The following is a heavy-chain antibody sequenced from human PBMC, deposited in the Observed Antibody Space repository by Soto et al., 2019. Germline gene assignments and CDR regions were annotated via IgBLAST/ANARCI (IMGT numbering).Heavy chain of an antibody. Sequence: EVQLVESEGGLVQRGGSLRLSCAASGFTFNYYWMHWVRQAPGQGLMWVAHIQNDGSRTTYADSVKGRFTISRDNAKNTMYRQMNSLRAEDTAVYYCARGNLGGFDLWGQGTTVTVSS. J-gene: IGHJ3*01. CDR2: IQNDGSRT. CDR3: ARGNLGGFDL. D-gene: IGHD4-4*01. CDR1: GFTFNYYW. V-gene: IGHV3-74*01.